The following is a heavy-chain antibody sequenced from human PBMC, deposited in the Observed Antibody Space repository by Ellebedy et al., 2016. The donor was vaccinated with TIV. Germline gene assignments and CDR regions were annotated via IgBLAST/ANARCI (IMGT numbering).Heavy chain of an antibody. V-gene: IGHV4-34*01. CDR3: ARALFGSGSV. CDR2: IDHSGTA. Sequence: SETLSLTXAVYGGSFSGHYWTWIRQPPGKGLEWIGEIDHSGTANYRPSLKRRVTISVDTSSSQLSLELTSVTAADTAVYYCARALFGSGSVWGRGTLVTVSS. CDR1: GGSFSGHY. J-gene: IGHJ4*02. D-gene: IGHD3-10*01.